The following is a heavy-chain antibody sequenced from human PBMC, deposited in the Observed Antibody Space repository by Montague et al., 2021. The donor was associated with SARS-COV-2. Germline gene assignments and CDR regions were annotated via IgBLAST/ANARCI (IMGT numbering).Heavy chain of an antibody. CDR3: ARDSHYYDSSGDFDY. CDR1: GGSISTYY. D-gene: IGHD3-22*01. Sequence: SETLSLTCTVSGGSISTYYWSWIRQPPGKGLEWIGYIYYSGSTNYNPSLKSRVTISVDTSKNQFSLKLNSVTAADTAVYYCARDSHYYDSSGDFDYWGQGTLVTVSS. J-gene: IGHJ4*02. CDR2: IYYSGST. V-gene: IGHV4-59*01.